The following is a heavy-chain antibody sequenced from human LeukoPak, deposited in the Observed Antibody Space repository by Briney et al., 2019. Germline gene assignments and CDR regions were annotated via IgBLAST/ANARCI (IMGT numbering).Heavy chain of an antibody. V-gene: IGHV4-34*01. Sequence: SETLSLTCAVYGGSFSGYYWSWIRQPPGKGLEWIGEINHSGSINYNPSLKSRVTISVDTSKNQFSLKLSSVTAADTAVYYCARNVWLGSGSYYSYYYYGMDVWGQGTTVTVSS. CDR1: GGSFSGYY. D-gene: IGHD3-10*02. CDR2: INHSGSI. J-gene: IGHJ6*02. CDR3: ARNVWLGSGSYYSYYYYGMDV.